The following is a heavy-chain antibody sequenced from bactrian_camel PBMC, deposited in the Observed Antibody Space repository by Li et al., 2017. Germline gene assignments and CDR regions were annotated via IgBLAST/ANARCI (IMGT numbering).Heavy chain of an antibody. J-gene: IGHJ7*01. CDR1: GYTYSSYC. V-gene: IGHV3S53*01. CDR2: IDSDGST. D-gene: IGHD2*01. Sequence: VQLVESGGGSVQAGGSLRLSCAASGYTYSSYCMGWFRQAPGKEREGVAAIDSDGSTSYADSVKGRFTISRDNAKNTGILQKTDLKPEDSAMYYCAANSGRYGGSCEPHIGMDYWGKGTQVTVS.